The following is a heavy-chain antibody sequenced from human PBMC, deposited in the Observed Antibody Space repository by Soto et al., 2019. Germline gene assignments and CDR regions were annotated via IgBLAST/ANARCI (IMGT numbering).Heavy chain of an antibody. V-gene: IGHV4-30-4*01. D-gene: IGHD6-6*01. J-gene: IGHJ5*02. CDR3: ARERPDGARLDP. CDR2: IYHSGST. CDR1: GGSISSGDYY. Sequence: QVQLQESGPGLVKPSQTLSLTCTVSGGSISSGDYYWSWIRQPPGKGLEWIGYIYHSGSTYYNPSLKGGVTISVDTSKNQFSLKLSSVTAADTAVYYCARERPDGARLDPWGQGTLVTVSS.